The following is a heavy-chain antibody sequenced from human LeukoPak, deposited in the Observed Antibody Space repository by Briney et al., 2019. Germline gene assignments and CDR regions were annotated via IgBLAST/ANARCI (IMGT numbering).Heavy chain of an antibody. CDR3: ASLGIAAAGTSYGWFDP. CDR1: GGTFSSYA. Sequence: GASVKVSCKASGGTFSSYAISWVRQAPGQGLEWMGGIVPIFGTANYAQKFQGRVTITADKSTSTAYMELSSLRSEDTAVYYCASLGIAAAGTSYGWFDPWSQGTLVTVSS. J-gene: IGHJ5*02. D-gene: IGHD6-13*01. CDR2: IVPIFGTA. V-gene: IGHV1-69*06.